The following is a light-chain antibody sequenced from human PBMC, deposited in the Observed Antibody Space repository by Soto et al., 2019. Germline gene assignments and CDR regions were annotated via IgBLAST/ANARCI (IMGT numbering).Light chain of an antibody. CDR2: KAS. CDR1: QSVSTF. J-gene: IGKJ1*01. V-gene: IGKV1-5*03. CDR3: QQYNSYST. Sequence: ITQSPATLSVSPGERATLSCRASQSVSTFLAWFQQKPGQPPSLLIYKASSLESGVPSRFSGSGSGTEFTLTISSLQPDDFATYDCQQYNSYSTFGQGTKVDIK.